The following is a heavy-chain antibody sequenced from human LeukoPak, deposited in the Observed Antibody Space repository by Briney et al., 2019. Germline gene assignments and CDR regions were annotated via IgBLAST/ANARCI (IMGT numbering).Heavy chain of an antibody. D-gene: IGHD5/OR15-5a*01. Sequence: PSETLSLTCTVSGGSVSGGSYYWSWIRQPPGKGLEWIGYFYYPGSTNYNPSLKSRVTISVDTSKNQFSLRLSSVTAADTAVYYCASGQFLVSNDYWGQGILVTVSS. CDR2: FYYPGST. J-gene: IGHJ4*02. CDR3: ASGQFLVSNDY. CDR1: GGSVSGGSYY. V-gene: IGHV4-61*01.